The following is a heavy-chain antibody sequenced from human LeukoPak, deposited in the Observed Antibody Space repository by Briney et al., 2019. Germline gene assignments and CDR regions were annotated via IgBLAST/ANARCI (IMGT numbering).Heavy chain of an antibody. CDR3: ARSGVVVAALERGVANWFDP. CDR2: ISSSSSYI. Sequence: GGSLRLSCAASGFTFSSYSMNWVRQAPGKGLEWVSSISSSSSYIYYADSVKGRFTISRDNAKNSLFLQMNSLRAEDTAVYYCARSGVVVAALERGVANWFDPWGQGTLVTVSS. D-gene: IGHD2-15*01. V-gene: IGHV3-21*01. CDR1: GFTFSSYS. J-gene: IGHJ5*02.